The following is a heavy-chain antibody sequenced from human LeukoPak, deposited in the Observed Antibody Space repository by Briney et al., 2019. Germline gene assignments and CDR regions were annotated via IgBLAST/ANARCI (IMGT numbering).Heavy chain of an antibody. Sequence: SGPALVKPTQTLTLTCTFSGFSLSTSGMCVSWIRQPPGKALEWLARIDWDDDKYYSTSLKTRLTISKDTSKNQVVLTMTNMDPVDTATYYCARMSLTAAGRVNYYYYGMDVWGQGTTVTVSS. CDR2: IDWDDDK. J-gene: IGHJ6*02. CDR3: ARMSLTAAGRVNYYYYGMDV. D-gene: IGHD6-13*01. V-gene: IGHV2-70*11. CDR1: GFSLSTSGMC.